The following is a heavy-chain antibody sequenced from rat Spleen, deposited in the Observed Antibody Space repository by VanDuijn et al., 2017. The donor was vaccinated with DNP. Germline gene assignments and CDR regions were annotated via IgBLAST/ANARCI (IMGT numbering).Heavy chain of an antibody. CDR1: GFTFSAYY. CDR2: IGSAAYAP. Sequence: EVQLVESGGGLVQPGRSLKLSCAASGFTFSAYYMAWVRQAPAKGLEWVAYIGSAAYAPYYGDSVKGRFTISRDNAKSTLYLQMDSLRSEDTATYYCARPYYGYNYFDYWGQGVMVTVSS. J-gene: IGHJ2*01. D-gene: IGHD1-9*01. CDR3: ARPYYGYNYFDY. V-gene: IGHV5-25*01.